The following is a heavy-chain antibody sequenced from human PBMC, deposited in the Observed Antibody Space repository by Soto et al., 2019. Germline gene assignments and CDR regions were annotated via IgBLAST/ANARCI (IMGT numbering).Heavy chain of an antibody. CDR3: ARRYCTATDCPGIGFDY. CDR2: FGRVGDR. Sequence: GGALRLSGVASGFTFSSHDMHWVRQAAGKGLEWVSGFGRVGDRYYLDSVKGRFTVSREDAKNSLFLQMNSLGVGDTAVYYCARRYCTATDCPGIGFDYWGQGTLVTVSP. D-gene: IGHD2-8*02. V-gene: IGHV3-13*01. J-gene: IGHJ4*02. CDR1: GFTFSSHD.